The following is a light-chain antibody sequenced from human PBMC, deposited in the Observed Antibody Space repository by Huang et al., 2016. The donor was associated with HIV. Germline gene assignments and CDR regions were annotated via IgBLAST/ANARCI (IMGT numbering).Light chain of an antibody. CDR2: GAS. CDR1: QSVSSN. CDR3: QQYNDWPPT. V-gene: IGKV3-15*01. Sequence: EKLMTQSPVTLSVSPGERATLSCRASQSVSSNLAWYQQKPGQAPRLLIYGASTGATGIPVRFSGSGSETEFTLTISSLQSEDFAVYYCQQYNDWPPTFGQGTKVEI. J-gene: IGKJ1*01.